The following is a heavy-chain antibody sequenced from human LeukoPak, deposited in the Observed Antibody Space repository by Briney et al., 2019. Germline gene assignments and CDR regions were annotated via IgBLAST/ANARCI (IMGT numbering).Heavy chain of an antibody. Sequence: ASVTVSCKASGYTFTSYYMHWVRQAPGQGLEWMGIINPSGGSTSYAQKFQGRVTMTRDTSTSTVYVELSSLRSEDTAVYYCARGQRLGCSSTSCYTGVGYWGQGTLVTVSS. J-gene: IGHJ4*02. V-gene: IGHV1-46*01. CDR1: GYTFTSYY. CDR2: INPSGGST. D-gene: IGHD2-2*02. CDR3: ARGQRLGCSSTSCYTGVGY.